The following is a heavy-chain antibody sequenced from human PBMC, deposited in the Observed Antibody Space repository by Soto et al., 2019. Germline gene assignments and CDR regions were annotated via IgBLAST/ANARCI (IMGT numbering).Heavy chain of an antibody. CDR1: GASISSTSHS. CDR2: IDYSGST. D-gene: IGHD3-22*01. CDR3: ARVGAAGYYYDSSAYS. J-gene: IGHJ4*02. V-gene: IGHV4-31*03. Sequence: SETLSLTGSVPGASISSTSHSWNWIRQHPGKGLEWIGYIDYSGSTSYSPALRSRVTISVDTSKNQFSLRLTSVPAADTAVYYCARVGAAGYYYDSSAYSWGQGTLVTVSS.